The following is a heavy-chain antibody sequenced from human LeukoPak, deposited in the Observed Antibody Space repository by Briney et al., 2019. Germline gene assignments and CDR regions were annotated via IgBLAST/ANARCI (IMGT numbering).Heavy chain of an antibody. D-gene: IGHD4-17*01. CDR3: AFPGDYGPFDY. CDR1: EFTFSSYW. V-gene: IGHV3-7*01. J-gene: IGHJ4*02. Sequence: GGSLRLSCAASEFTFSSYWMSWVRQAPGKGLEWVANIKQDGSEKYYVDSVKGRFTISRDNAKNSLYLQMNSLRAEDTAVYYCAFPGDYGPFDYWGQGTLVTVSS. CDR2: IKQDGSEK.